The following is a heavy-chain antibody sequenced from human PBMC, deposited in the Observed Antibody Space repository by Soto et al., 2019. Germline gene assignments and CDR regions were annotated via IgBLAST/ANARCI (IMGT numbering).Heavy chain of an antibody. D-gene: IGHD6-13*01. CDR3: VRESAPSGPNYFDT. CDR1: GGSITRGPSS. CDR2: ISHSGST. Sequence: PSETLSLTCSVSGGSITRGPSSWNWVRQPPGKGLEWIAYISHSGSTYYHPSLKGRVTVSVDRSKNQFSLKLDSVSAADTAIYYCVRESAPSGPNYFDTWGPGTLVTVSS. V-gene: IGHV4-30-2*01. J-gene: IGHJ5*02.